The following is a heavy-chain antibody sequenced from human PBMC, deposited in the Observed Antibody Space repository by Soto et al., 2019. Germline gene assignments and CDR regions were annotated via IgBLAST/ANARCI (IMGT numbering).Heavy chain of an antibody. CDR1: GFTFSSYA. CDR3: AGGADSSGWYPGLEYYGMDV. CDR2: ISYDGSNK. D-gene: IGHD6-19*01. Sequence: QVQLVESGGGVVQPGRSLRLSCAASGFTFSSYAMHWVRQAPGKGLEWVAVISYDGSNKYYADSVKGRFTISRDNSKNMLYLQMNSLRAEDTAVYYCAGGADSSGWYPGLEYYGMDVWGQGTTVTVSS. J-gene: IGHJ6*02. V-gene: IGHV3-30-3*01.